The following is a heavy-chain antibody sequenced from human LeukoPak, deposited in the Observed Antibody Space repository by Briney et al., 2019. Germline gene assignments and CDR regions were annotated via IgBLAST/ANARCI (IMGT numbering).Heavy chain of an antibody. CDR1: GFTFSTYW. V-gene: IGHV3-74*01. CDR3: ARSYLYLDY. CDR2: INSDGRTT. Sequence: GEPLTLSCTPAGFTFSTYWMHRVRQVPGKGVVWVSRINSDGRTTGYADSVKGRFTIARDKAKNTLYLQMNNLRDEDTAVYYCARSYLYLDYWGQGTLVTVSS. J-gene: IGHJ4*02.